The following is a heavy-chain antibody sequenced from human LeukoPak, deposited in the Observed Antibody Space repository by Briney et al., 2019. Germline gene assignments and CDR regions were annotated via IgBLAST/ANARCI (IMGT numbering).Heavy chain of an antibody. CDR2: ISSSGSTI. CDR1: GFTSSSYE. Sequence: PGGSLRLSCAASGFTSSSYEMNWVRQAPGKGLEWVSYISSSGSTIYYADSVKGRFTISRDNAKNSLYLQMNSLRAEDTAVYYCARDLAVIHFDYWGQGTLVTVSS. D-gene: IGHD2-21*01. J-gene: IGHJ4*02. V-gene: IGHV3-48*03. CDR3: ARDLAVIHFDY.